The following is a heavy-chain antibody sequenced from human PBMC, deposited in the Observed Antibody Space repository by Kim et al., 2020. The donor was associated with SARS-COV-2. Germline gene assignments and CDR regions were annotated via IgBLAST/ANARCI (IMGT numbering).Heavy chain of an antibody. J-gene: IGHJ2*01. V-gene: IGHV3-21*01. D-gene: IGHD4-17*01. CDR3: AREVYGDSYWYFDR. Sequence: GGSLRLSCAASGFTVSPYSMNWVRQAPGKGLEWVSSISSRSNNIYYGDSVKGRFTISRDNAKSSLYLQMNSLRAEDTAVYYCAREVYGDSYWYFDRWGRG. CDR1: GFTVSPYS. CDR2: ISSRSNNI.